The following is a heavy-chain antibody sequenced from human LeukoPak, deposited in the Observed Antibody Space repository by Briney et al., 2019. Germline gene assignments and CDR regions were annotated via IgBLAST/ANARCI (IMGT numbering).Heavy chain of an antibody. CDR1: GFTFSSYG. CDR2: IWYDGSNK. V-gene: IGHV3-33*01. CDR3: ARDSRGSDYGDYFDY. Sequence: GGSLRLSCAASGFTFSSYGMHWVRQAPGKGLEWVAVIWYDGSNKYYADSVKGRFTISRDNSKNTLYLQMNSLRAEDTAVYYCARDSRGSDYGDYFDYWGQGTLATVSS. J-gene: IGHJ4*02. D-gene: IGHD4-17*01.